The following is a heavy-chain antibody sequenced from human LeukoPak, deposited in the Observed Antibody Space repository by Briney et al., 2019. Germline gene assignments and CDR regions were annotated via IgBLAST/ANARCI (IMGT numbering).Heavy chain of an antibody. J-gene: IGHJ4*02. CDR2: ISDSFSYK. CDR1: GFTFSSYS. V-gene: IGHV3-21*01. Sequence: GGSLRLSCAASGFTFSSYSMSWVRQAPGKGLEWVSSISDSFSYKYYADSVKGRFTISRDNAKNSLFLQMNSLRAEDTAAYYCARGTYHCSGGTCYPNYFDYWGQGILVTVSS. CDR3: ARGTYHCSGGTCYPNYFDY. D-gene: IGHD2-15*01.